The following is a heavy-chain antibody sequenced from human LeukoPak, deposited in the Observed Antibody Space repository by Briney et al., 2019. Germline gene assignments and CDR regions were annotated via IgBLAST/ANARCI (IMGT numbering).Heavy chain of an antibody. D-gene: IGHD5-18*01. CDR2: IIPIFGTA. CDR3: ARDRVPAMVTIGISWFDP. CDR1: GGTFSSYA. Sequence: GASVKVSCKASGGTFSSYAISWVRQAPGQGLEWMGGIIPIFGTANYAQKFQGRVTITADESTSTAYMELSSLRSEDTAVYYCARDRVPAMVTIGISWFDPWGQGTLVTVSS. V-gene: IGHV1-69*13. J-gene: IGHJ5*02.